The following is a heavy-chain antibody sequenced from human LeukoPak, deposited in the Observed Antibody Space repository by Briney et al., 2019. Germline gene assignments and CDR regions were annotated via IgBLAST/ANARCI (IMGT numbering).Heavy chain of an antibody. Sequence: GGFLRLSCVASGFTFGHHFMSWVRQAPGGGLEWVANINPDGSIKFHADSVKGRFTISRDNARNSVYLQMNSLRGEDTAVYYCARAVDVADYWGQGTLVAVSS. CDR3: ARAVDVADY. CDR1: GFTFGHHF. D-gene: IGHD3-16*01. J-gene: IGHJ4*02. CDR2: INPDGSIK. V-gene: IGHV3-7*01.